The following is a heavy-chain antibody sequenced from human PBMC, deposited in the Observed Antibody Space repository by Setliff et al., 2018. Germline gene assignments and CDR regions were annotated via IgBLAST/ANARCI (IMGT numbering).Heavy chain of an antibody. CDR3: TTDPSPTFGGVIGAAFDI. D-gene: IGHD3-16*01. J-gene: IGHJ3*02. CDR1: GFTFSSYA. Sequence: PGGSLRLSCAVSGFTFSSYAMSWVRQAPGKGLEWVGRIKGKTDGLTTDYAAPVKGRFTISRDDSKNTLYLQMNSLKTEDTAVYYCTTDPSPTFGGVIGAAFDIWGQGTMVTVSS. CDR2: IKGKTDGLTT. V-gene: IGHV3-15*01.